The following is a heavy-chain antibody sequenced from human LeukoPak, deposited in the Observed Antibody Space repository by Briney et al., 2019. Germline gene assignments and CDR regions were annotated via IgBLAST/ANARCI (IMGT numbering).Heavy chain of an antibody. Sequence: PETLSLTCTVSGGSISSYYWSWIRQPPGKGLEWIGYIHYSGSTNYNPSLKSRVTISVDTSKNQFSLKLSSVTAADTAVYYCARVRMITFGGVIADDAFDIWGQGTMVTVSS. CDR2: IHYSGST. V-gene: IGHV4-59*01. J-gene: IGHJ3*02. CDR1: GGSISSYY. D-gene: IGHD3-16*02. CDR3: ARVRMITFGGVIADDAFDI.